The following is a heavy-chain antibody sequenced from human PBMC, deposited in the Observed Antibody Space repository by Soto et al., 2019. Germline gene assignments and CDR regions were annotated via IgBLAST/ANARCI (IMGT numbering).Heavy chain of an antibody. CDR2: INPDNGNT. Sequence: ASVKVSCKASGYPFTRYTVNWVRQAPGQRLEWMGWINPDNGNTKSSQKFQGRVTMTRDTSTSTVYMEVNSLSSEDTAVYYCVRVGSGSFYSWFDPWGQGTVVTVSS. D-gene: IGHD1-26*01. CDR1: GYPFTRYT. J-gene: IGHJ5*02. V-gene: IGHV1-3*01. CDR3: VRVGSGSFYSWFDP.